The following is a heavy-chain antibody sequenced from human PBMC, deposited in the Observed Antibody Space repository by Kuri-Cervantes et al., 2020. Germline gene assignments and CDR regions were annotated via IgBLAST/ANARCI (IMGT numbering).Heavy chain of an antibody. Sequence: GESLKISCAASGFTFSSYSMNWVRQAPGKGLEWVSSISSSSSYIYYADSVKGRFTTSRDNAKNSLYLQMNSLRAEDTAVYYCARDGRYSSGWYLDYWGQGTLVTVSS. CDR3: ARDGRYSSGWYLDY. CDR1: GFTFSSYS. D-gene: IGHD6-19*01. CDR2: ISSSSSYI. V-gene: IGHV3-21*01. J-gene: IGHJ4*02.